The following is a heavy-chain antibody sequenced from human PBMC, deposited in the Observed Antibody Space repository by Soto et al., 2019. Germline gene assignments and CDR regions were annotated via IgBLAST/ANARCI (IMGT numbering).Heavy chain of an antibody. V-gene: IGHV3-23*01. D-gene: IGHD1-26*01. CDR3: AKEYSGSSLHYFDY. CDR2: ISGSGGST. CDR1: GFPFSSYA. Sequence: EVQLLESGGGLVQPGGSLRPSCAASGFPFSSYAIGWVRQAPGKGLEWVSAISGSGGSTYYADSVKGRFTISRDNSKNTLYLQMNSLRAEDTAVYYCAKEYSGSSLHYFDYWGQGTLVTVSS. J-gene: IGHJ4*02.